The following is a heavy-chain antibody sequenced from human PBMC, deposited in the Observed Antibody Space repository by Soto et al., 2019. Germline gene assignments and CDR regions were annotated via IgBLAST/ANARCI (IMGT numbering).Heavy chain of an antibody. CDR1: GGSISSGGYY. CDR3: AREYSSGWYGYFQH. D-gene: IGHD6-19*01. Sequence: QVQLQESGPGLVKPSQTLSLTCTVSGGSISSGGYYWSWIRQYPGLGLERIGAGYYTGSTYYKRPIKCRVDTSVDTSKTQFYLMLSSVAAADTAGYYCAREYSSGWYGYFQHWGQGTLVTVSS. CDR2: GYYTGST. V-gene: IGHV4-31*03. J-gene: IGHJ1*01.